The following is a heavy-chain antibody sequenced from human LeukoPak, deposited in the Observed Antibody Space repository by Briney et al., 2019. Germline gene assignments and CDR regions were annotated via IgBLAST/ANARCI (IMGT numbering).Heavy chain of an antibody. CDR3: ATYRNRVIDTFDI. CDR1: GGSISSYY. V-gene: IGHV4-59*08. D-gene: IGHD1-14*01. CDR2: IYYSGST. Sequence: PSETLSLTCTVSGGSISSYYWSWIRQPPGKGLEWIGYIYYSGSTKYNPSLQSRVTISVDTSKNQFSLKLSSVTAADTALYYCATYRNRVIDTFDIWGQGAMVTVSS. J-gene: IGHJ3*02.